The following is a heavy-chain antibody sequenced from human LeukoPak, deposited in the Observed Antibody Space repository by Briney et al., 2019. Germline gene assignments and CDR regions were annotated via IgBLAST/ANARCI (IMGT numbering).Heavy chain of an antibody. CDR1: GGSISSSGYY. D-gene: IGHD5-18*01. CDR2: IYYSGST. V-gene: IGHV4-39*01. J-gene: IGHJ4*02. CDR3: ARQHGYSYGNVDY. Sequence: SETLSLTCTVSGGSISSSGYYWGWIRQPPGKGLEWIGSIYYSGSTYYNPSLKSRVTISVDTSKNEFSLKVSSVTAADTAVYYCARQHGYSYGNVDYWGQGTLVTVSS.